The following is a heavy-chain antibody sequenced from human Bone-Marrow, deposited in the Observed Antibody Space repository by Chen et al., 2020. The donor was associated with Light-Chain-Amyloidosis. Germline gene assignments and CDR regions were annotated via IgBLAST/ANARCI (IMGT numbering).Heavy chain of an antibody. Sequence: EVQLEQSGPEVKKPGESLKISCKGSGYTFPNYWIGWVRQMPGKGLEWMEVIYPGVSAARDSPSFGGRVPSSAANAITTAYLQWRRLKASAPAMYSCAGRGDGYNFHSWSQESLVPVSS. V-gene: IGHV5-51*01. D-gene: IGHD5-12*01. CDR3: AGRGDGYNFHS. J-gene: IGHJ4*02. CDR2: IYPGVSAA. CDR1: GYTFPNYW.